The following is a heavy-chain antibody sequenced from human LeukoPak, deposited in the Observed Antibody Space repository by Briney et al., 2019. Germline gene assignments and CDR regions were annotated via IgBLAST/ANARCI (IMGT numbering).Heavy chain of an antibody. CDR2: INWNGRIT. D-gene: IGHD5-18*01. Sequence: GGSLRLSCAASGFTFDDYAMNWVRQVPGRGLEWVSGINWNGRITEYADSVKVRFTISRQNTKNSLYLYMNNLGGEDTALYFCARGSVQLWLRDTYYYMDVWGKGTTVTVSS. CDR1: GFTFDDYA. CDR3: ARGSVQLWLRDTYYYMDV. V-gene: IGHV3-20*04. J-gene: IGHJ6*03.